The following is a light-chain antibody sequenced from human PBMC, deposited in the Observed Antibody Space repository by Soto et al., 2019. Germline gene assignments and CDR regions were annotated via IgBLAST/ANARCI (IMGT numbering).Light chain of an antibody. CDR2: EVS. Sequence: QSALTQPASVSGSPGQSITISCTETSSDVGGYNYVSWYQQHPGKAPKLMIYEVSNRPSGVSNRFSGSKSGNTASLTISGLQAADEDDYYCSSYTTSNTLVFGTGTKVTVL. CDR1: SSDVGGYNY. J-gene: IGLJ1*01. CDR3: SSYTTSNTLV. V-gene: IGLV2-14*01.